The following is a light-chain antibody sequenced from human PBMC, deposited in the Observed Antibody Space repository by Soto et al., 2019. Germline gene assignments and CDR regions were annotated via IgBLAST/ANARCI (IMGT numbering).Light chain of an antibody. CDR3: SSYTSSSTQV. Sequence: QSALTQPASVSGSPGQSITISCTGTRSDVGGYDYVSWYQQHPGKAPKIMIYEVSYRPSGVSNRFSDSKSGNTASLTISGLQVEDEADYYCSSYTSSSTQVFGAGTKLTVL. CDR2: EVS. V-gene: IGLV2-14*01. J-gene: IGLJ1*01. CDR1: RSDVGGYDY.